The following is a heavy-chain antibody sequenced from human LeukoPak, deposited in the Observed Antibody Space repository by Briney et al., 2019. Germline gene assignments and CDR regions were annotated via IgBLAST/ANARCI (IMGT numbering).Heavy chain of an antibody. D-gene: IGHD3-10*02. J-gene: IGHJ6*04. Sequence: GGSLRLSCLASGFTFSRHGMNWVRQAPGKGPEWVSYISSSGSTIYYADSVKGRFTISRDNAKNSLYLQMNSLRAEDTAVYYCAELGITMIGGVWGKGTTVTISS. CDR3: AELGITMIGGV. CDR2: ISSSGSTI. CDR1: GFTFSRHG. V-gene: IGHV3-48*04.